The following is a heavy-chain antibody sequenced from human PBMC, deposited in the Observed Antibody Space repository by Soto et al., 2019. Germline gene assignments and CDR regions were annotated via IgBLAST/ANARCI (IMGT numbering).Heavy chain of an antibody. CDR2: INSDASST. D-gene: IGHD2-15*01. CDR1: GFTFSSYW. V-gene: IGHV3-74*01. Sequence: EVQLVESGGGLVQPGGSLRLSCAASGFTFSSYWMHWVRQAPGKGLVWVSRINSDASSTSYADSVKSRFTISRDNAKNTLYLQMDSLRAEDTAMYYCARSHCSGGSCPNGLGYWGQGTLVTISS. CDR3: ARSHCSGGSCPNGLGY. J-gene: IGHJ4*02.